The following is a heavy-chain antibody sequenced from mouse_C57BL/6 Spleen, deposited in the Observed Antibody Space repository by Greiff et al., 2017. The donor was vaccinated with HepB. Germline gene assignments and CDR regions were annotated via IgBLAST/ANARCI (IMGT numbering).Heavy chain of an antibody. CDR3: ARDMGIYDGYSYFDY. CDR1: GFSLTSYG. CDR2: IWSGGST. V-gene: IGHV2-2*01. J-gene: IGHJ2*01. Sequence: VMLVESGPGLVQPSQSLSITCTVSGFSLTSYGVHWVRQSPGKGLEWLGVIWSGGSTDYNAAFISRLSISKDNSKSQVFFKMNSLQADDTAIYYCARDMGIYDGYSYFDYWGQGTTLTVSS. D-gene: IGHD2-3*01.